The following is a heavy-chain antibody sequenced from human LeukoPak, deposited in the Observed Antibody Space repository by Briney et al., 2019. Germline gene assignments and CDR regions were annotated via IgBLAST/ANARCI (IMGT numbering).Heavy chain of an antibody. CDR1: GFTFSSYA. V-gene: IGHV3-23*01. J-gene: IGHJ4*02. Sequence: GGSLRLSCAASGFTFSSYAMSWVRQAPGKGLEWVSAISGSGYSTYYADSVKGRFTISRDNSKNTLHLQMNSLRAEDTAVYYCAKDRYAIPHDYWGQGTLVTVSS. D-gene: IGHD2-21*01. CDR3: AKDRYAIPHDY. CDR2: ISGSGYST.